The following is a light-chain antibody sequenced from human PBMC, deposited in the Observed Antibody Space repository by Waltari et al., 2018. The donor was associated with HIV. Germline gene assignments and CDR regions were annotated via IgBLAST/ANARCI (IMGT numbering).Light chain of an antibody. CDR2: AVR. Sequence: QSALTQPASVSGSPGQSITISCTGTLRDVGNYNLVSWYQQHPANAPKVLIYAVRQRPSVVSDRFSGSKSGNTASLTISGLQAEDEAHYYCCSYAGSSTLVFGGGTKLTVL. V-gene: IGLV2-23*02. J-gene: IGLJ3*02. CDR1: LRDVGNYNL. CDR3: CSYAGSSTLV.